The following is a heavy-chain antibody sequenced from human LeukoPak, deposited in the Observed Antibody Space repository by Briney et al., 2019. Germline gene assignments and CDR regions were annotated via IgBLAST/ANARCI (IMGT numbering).Heavy chain of an antibody. CDR2: MYYSGSS. Sequence: PSETLSLTCAVSGGFISSTNYYWGWIRQPPGKGLEWIGSMYYSGSSNYNPSLQSRVTISVDTSKNQFSLKLNSVTAADTAVYYCARRVYWHDGRGYYEAHYFDYWGQGTLVTVSS. V-gene: IGHV4-39*01. CDR1: GGFISSTNYY. J-gene: IGHJ4*02. CDR3: ARRVYWHDGRGYYEAHYFDY. D-gene: IGHD3-22*01.